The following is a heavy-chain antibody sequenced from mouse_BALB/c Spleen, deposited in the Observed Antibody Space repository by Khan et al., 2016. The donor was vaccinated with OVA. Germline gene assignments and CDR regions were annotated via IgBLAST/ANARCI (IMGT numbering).Heavy chain of an antibody. CDR1: GYTFTSYW. Sequence: QVQLQQSGAELVKAGASVKMSCKASGYTFTSYWMHWVKQRLGQGLEWFAETNPTNGRTYYNEKFKSKATLTVDKSSSTAYMLLSGPTFEDSAVYYCARIKKIVATYCDCWGQGTTVTVSS. CDR2: TNPTNGRT. V-gene: IGHV1S81*02. CDR3: ARIKKIVATYCDC. J-gene: IGHJ2*01. D-gene: IGHD1-1*01.